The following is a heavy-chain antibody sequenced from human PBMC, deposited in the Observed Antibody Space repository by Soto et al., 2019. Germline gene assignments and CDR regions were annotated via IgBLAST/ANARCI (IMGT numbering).Heavy chain of an antibody. Sequence: PSETLSLTCAVSGGSISSSNWWSWVRQPPGKGLEWIGEIYHSGSTNYNPSLKSRVTISVDKSKNQFSLKLSSVTAADTAVYYCARVRAYYYDSSGTQGIDYWGQGTLVTVSS. V-gene: IGHV4-4*02. D-gene: IGHD3-22*01. CDR1: GGSISSSNW. J-gene: IGHJ4*02. CDR2: IYHSGST. CDR3: ARVRAYYYDSSGTQGIDY.